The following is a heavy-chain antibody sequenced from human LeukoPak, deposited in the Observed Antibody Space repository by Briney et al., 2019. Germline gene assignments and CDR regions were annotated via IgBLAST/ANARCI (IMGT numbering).Heavy chain of an antibody. D-gene: IGHD4-17*01. CDR2: INHSGNT. CDR1: GGSFSGYY. V-gene: IGHV4-34*01. CDR3: ARGRTVWDY. J-gene: IGHJ4*02. Sequence: SETLSLTCAVYGGSFSGYYWSWIRQPPGKGLEWIGEINHSGNTNHNPPLKSRVTISVDTSKNQFSLKLSSVTAADTAVYYCARGRTVWDYWGQGTLVTVSS.